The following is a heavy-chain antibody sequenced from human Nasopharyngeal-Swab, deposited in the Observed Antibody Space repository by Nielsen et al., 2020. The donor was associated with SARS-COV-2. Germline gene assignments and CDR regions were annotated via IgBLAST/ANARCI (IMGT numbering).Heavy chain of an antibody. CDR2: INAGNGNT. J-gene: IGHJ3*02. CDR3: ARVRYYYDSSGYYHPRSESGFTDAFDI. CDR1: GYTFTSYA. V-gene: IGHV1-3*01. Sequence: ASVKVSCKASGYTFTSYAMHWVRQAPGQRLEWMGWINAGNGNTKYSQKFQGRATITRDTSASTAYMELSSLRSEDTAVYYCARVRYYYDSSGYYHPRSESGFTDAFDIWGQGTMGTVSS. D-gene: IGHD3-22*01.